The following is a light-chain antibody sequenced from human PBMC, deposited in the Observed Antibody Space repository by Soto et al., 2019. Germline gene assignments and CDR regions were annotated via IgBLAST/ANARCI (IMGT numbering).Light chain of an antibody. Sequence: QSALTQPASVSGSPGQSITISCTGTSSDVGGYNYVSWYQQHPDKAPKLIIYDVSYRPSCVSNRFSGSKSGNTASLTISGLQAEDEADYYCSSYTTTSALAFGGGTKLTVL. CDR3: SSYTTTSALA. J-gene: IGLJ3*02. CDR2: DVS. CDR1: SSDVGGYNY. V-gene: IGLV2-14*01.